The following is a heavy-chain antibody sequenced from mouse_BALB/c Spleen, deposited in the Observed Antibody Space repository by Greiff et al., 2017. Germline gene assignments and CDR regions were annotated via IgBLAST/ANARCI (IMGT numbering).Heavy chain of an antibody. CDR2: IWSGGST. V-gene: IGHV2-4-1*01. J-gene: IGHJ4*01. Sequence: VQLVESGPGLVQPSQSLSISCTASGFSLTSYGVHWVRQSPGQGLEWLGVIWSGGSTDYNAAFISRLSISKDNSKSQVFFKMNNLQADDTAIYYCASYQYRYDDHYYDMDYWGQGTSVTVSS. CDR1: GFSLTSYG. D-gene: IGHD2-14*01. CDR3: ASYQYRYDDHYYDMDY.